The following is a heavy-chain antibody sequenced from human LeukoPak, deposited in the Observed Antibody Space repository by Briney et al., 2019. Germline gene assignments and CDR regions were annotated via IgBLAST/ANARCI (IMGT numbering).Heavy chain of an antibody. V-gene: IGHV3-7*01. J-gene: IGHJ4*02. CDR3: ARESGGSGYFFDS. CDR2: IEYDGSKK. D-gene: IGHD3-3*01. Sequence: HSGGSLRLSCAASGFTFSSYWMSWVRQAPGQGLEWVANIEYDGSKKYYVDSVKGRFTISADNAKNSLYLQMHSLRAEDTAVYYCARESGGSGYFFDSWGQGALVTVSS. CDR1: GFTFSSYW.